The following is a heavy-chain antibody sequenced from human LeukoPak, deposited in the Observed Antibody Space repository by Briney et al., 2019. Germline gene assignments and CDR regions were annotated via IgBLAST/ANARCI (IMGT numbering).Heavy chain of an antibody. D-gene: IGHD6-19*01. CDR1: LYTFTNYG. V-gene: IGHV1-18*01. CDR2: ISVYNGNT. CDR3: ARVTPFSSGWYY. Sequence: GASVKDSCKASLYTFTNYGICWVRQALGQGLEWMGWISVYNGNTTYAQKRQGRVTMATDTSTSTAYMELRSVRSDDTAVYYCARVTPFSSGWYYWGQGTLVTVSS. J-gene: IGHJ4*02.